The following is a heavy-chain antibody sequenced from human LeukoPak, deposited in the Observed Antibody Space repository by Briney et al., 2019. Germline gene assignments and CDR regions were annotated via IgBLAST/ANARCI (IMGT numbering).Heavy chain of an antibody. Sequence: PSETLSLTCTVSGGSIISSSYFWGWIRQPPGKALEGIGSIYYSGSTYYNPSLKSRVTISVDTSKNQFSLKLSSVTAADTAVYYCARQVATVYYYYYMDVWGKGTTVTVSS. D-gene: IGHD5-12*01. V-gene: IGHV4-39*07. CDR3: ARQVATVYYYYYMDV. J-gene: IGHJ6*03. CDR1: GGSIISSSYF. CDR2: IYYSGST.